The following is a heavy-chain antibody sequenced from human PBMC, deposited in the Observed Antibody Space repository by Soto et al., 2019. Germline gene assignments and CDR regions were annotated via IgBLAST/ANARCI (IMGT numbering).Heavy chain of an antibody. CDR3: ARGLRIYYDRSGLHY. J-gene: IGHJ4*02. D-gene: IGHD3-22*01. CDR2: IIYTGSTI. Sequence: GGSLRLSCAASGFTFSNYEMNWVRQTPGKGLEWVSYIIYTGSTIYYADSVRGRFTISRDNSKNSLYLQMNSLRAEDTAVYYCARGLRIYYDRSGLHYWGQGTLVTVSS. CDR1: GFTFSNYE. V-gene: IGHV3-48*03.